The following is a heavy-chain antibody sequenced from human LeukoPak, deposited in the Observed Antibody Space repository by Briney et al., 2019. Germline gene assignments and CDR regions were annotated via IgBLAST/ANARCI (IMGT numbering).Heavy chain of an antibody. CDR2: IIPIFGTA. CDR3: AKDRGGTGDFDY. D-gene: IGHD3-10*01. Sequence: SVKVSCKASGGTFSSYAISWVRQAPGQGLEWMGGIIPIFGTANYAQKFQGRVTITADESTSTAYMELSSLRSEDMAVYYCAKDRGGTGDFDYWGQGTLVTVSS. CDR1: GGTFSSYA. J-gene: IGHJ4*02. V-gene: IGHV1-69*13.